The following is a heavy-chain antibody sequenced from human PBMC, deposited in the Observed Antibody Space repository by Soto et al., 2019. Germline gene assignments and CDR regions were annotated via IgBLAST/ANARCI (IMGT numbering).Heavy chain of an antibody. CDR3: ATSHGGH. CDR2: ITTGGSK. CDR1: GFTFGSSD. V-gene: IGHV3-23*01. D-gene: IGHD3-10*01. J-gene: IGHJ4*02. Sequence: QSGGSLRLSCAASGFTFGSSDLAWVRQTAGEGLNYVSAITTGGSKFYADSVKGRFIISRDNSQNTLYLDMNSLRAEDTAVYYCATSHGGHWGQGTLVTVSS.